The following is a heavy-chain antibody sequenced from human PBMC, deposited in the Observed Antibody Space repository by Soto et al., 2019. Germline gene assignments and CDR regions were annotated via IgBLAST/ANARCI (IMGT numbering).Heavy chain of an antibody. J-gene: IGHJ1*01. CDR2: IYYSGST. CDR3: ARLYAEYFQH. Sequence: PSETLSRTCTDSGGSISSRSYYWCWIRQPPGKGLEWIGSIYYSGSTYYNPSLKSRVTISVDTSKNQFPLKLSSVTAADTAVYYCARLYAEYFQHWGQGTLVTVSS. V-gene: IGHV4-39*01. CDR1: GGSISSRSYY.